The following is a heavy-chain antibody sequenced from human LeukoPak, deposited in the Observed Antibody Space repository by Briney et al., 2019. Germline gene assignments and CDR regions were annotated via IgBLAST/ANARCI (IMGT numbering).Heavy chain of an antibody. Sequence: GESLKISCKNSGHTFSSYWTGWARQMPGKGLEWMGIIYPDASDIRYSPSFQGQVTISADKSINTAYLQWRSLKASDTAMYYCARALGSGYALDVWGQGTTVTVSS. CDR3: ARALGSGYALDV. D-gene: IGHD1-26*01. CDR2: IYPDASDI. CDR1: GHTFSSYW. J-gene: IGHJ6*02. V-gene: IGHV5-51*01.